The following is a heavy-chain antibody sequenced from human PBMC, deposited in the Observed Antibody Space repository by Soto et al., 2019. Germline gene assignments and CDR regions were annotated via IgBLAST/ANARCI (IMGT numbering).Heavy chain of an antibody. CDR3: ARTIYYYDSSGYYYVGAFDI. J-gene: IGHJ3*02. D-gene: IGHD3-22*01. V-gene: IGHV2-70*04. Sequence: SGPTPVNPTQTLTLTCTFSGFSLSTSGMRVSWIRQPPGKALEWLARIDWDDDKFYSTSLKTRLTISKDTSKSQVVLTMTNMDPVDTATYYCARTIYYYDSSGYYYVGAFDIWGQGTMVTVSS. CDR1: GFSLSTSGMR. CDR2: IDWDDDK.